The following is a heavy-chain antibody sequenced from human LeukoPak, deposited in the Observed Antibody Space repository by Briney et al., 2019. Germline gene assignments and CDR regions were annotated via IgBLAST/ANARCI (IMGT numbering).Heavy chain of an antibody. J-gene: IGHJ4*02. CDR2: ISYDGSNK. D-gene: IGHD1-14*01. CDR1: GFTFSSYA. CDR3: ARSPGGYYFDY. V-gene: IGHV3-30-3*01. Sequence: GGSLRLSCAASGFTFSSYAMRWVRQAPGKGLEWVAVISYDGSNKYYVDSVKGRFTISRDTSKNTLYLQMNSLRAEDTAVYYCARSPGGYYFDYWGQGTLVTVSS.